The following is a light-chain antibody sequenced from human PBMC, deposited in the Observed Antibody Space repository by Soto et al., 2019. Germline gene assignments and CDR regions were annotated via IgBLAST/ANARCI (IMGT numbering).Light chain of an antibody. V-gene: IGKV1-39*01. CDR3: QQSYSTPV. CDR1: QSISSY. Sequence: DIQMTQSQSSLSASVGDRVTITCRASQSISSYLNWYQQKPGKAPKLLIYAASSLQSGVPSRFSGSGSGTDFTLTISSLQPEDFATYYCQQSYSTPVFGQGTKLEIK. J-gene: IGKJ2*01. CDR2: AAS.